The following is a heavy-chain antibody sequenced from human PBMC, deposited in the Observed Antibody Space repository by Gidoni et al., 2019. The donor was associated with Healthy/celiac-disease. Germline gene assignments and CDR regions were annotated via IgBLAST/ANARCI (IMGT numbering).Heavy chain of an antibody. CDR3: ARDSRDYYYGMDV. CDR1: GGSTSSGGYY. D-gene: IGHD2-2*01. J-gene: IGHJ6*02. V-gene: IGHV4-31*03. CDR2: IYYSGST. Sequence: QVQLQESGQGLVKPSQTLSLTRTVAGGSTSSGGYYWSWIRQHPGKGLEWIGYIYYSGSTYYNPSLKSRVTISVDTSKNQFSLKLSSVTAADTAVYYCARDSRDYYYGMDVWGQGTTVTVSS.